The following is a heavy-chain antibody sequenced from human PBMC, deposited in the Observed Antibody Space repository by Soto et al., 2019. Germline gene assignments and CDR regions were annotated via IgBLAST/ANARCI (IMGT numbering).Heavy chain of an antibody. Sequence: SETLSLPWRGSGDTIGSGYRIWLRLPPGKRLEWIGYMYYTGSTRYNPSLGSRVTFSVDASKNQFSLNLSSVTAADTAVYYCARSFYDTGGYLPPSVLWGQ. D-gene: IGHD3-22*01. CDR1: GDTIGSGY. CDR3: ARSFYDTGGYLPPSVL. J-gene: IGHJ1*01. V-gene: IGHV4-59*01. CDR2: MYYTGST.